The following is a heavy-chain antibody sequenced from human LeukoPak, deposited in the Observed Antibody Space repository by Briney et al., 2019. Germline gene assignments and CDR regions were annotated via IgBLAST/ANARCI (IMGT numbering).Heavy chain of an antibody. Sequence: GGSLRLSCAASGFTFSRHWMSWVRQAPGKGLEWVAVISYDGSNKYYADSVKGRFTISRDNSKNTLYLQMNSLRAEDTAVYYCARVEGWLYQWSYWGQGTLVTVSS. D-gene: IGHD5-24*01. V-gene: IGHV3-30-3*01. CDR3: ARVEGWLYQWSY. CDR2: ISYDGSNK. CDR1: GFTFSRHW. J-gene: IGHJ4*02.